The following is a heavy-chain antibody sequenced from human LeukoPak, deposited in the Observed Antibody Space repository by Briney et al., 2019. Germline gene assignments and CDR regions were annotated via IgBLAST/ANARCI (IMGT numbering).Heavy chain of an antibody. CDR3: ARGSVPAATSDNWFDP. V-gene: IGHV3-21*01. CDR2: ISSSSSYI. CDR1: GFTFSSYS. D-gene: IGHD2-2*01. Sequence: GGSLRLSCAASGFTFSSYSMNWVRQAPGKGLEWVSSISSSSSYIYYADSVKGRFTISRDNAKNSLYLQMNSLRAEDTAAYYCARGSVPAATSDNWFDPWGQGTLVTVSS. J-gene: IGHJ5*02.